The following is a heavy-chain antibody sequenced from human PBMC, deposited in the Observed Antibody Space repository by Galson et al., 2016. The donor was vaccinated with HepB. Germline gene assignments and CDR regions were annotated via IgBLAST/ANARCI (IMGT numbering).Heavy chain of an antibody. Sequence: SLRLSCAISGVIFSDHAMHWVRQAPGQGLEWVAVTSSDGSNDYYVDSAKGRFAISRDNSKNTLYLEMNSLRGEDTAVYYCGKGGTGIAVPVDLWGQGTLVTVSS. V-gene: IGHV3-30*18. CDR2: TSSDGSND. CDR3: GKGGTGIAVPVDL. D-gene: IGHD1-1*01. J-gene: IGHJ5*02. CDR1: GVIFSDHA.